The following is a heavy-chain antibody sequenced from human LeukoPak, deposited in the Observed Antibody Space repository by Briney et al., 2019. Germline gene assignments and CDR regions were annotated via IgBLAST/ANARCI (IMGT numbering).Heavy chain of an antibody. D-gene: IGHD2-2*01. J-gene: IGHJ3*02. CDR3: AKVVPAAHDAFDI. Sequence: ASVKVSCKASGYTFTSYDINWVRQATGQGLEWMGWMNPNSGNTGYAQKFQGRVTMTRNTSISTAYMELSSLRSEDTAVYYCAKVVPAAHDAFDIWGQGTMVTVSS. CDR2: MNPNSGNT. V-gene: IGHV1-8*01. CDR1: GYTFTSYD.